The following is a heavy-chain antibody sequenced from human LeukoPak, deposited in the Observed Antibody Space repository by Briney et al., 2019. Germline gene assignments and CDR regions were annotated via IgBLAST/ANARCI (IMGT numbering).Heavy chain of an antibody. D-gene: IGHD6-13*01. V-gene: IGHV3-30*02. J-gene: IGHJ3*02. CDR2: IRYDGSNK. CDR1: GFTFSSYG. Sequence: PGGSLRLSCAASGFTFSSYGMHWVRQAPGKGLEWVAFIRYDGSNKYYADSVKGRFTISRDNSKNTLYLQMNSLRAEDTAVYYCARVMAAAAPRGAFDIWGQGTMVTVSS. CDR3: ARVMAAAAPRGAFDI.